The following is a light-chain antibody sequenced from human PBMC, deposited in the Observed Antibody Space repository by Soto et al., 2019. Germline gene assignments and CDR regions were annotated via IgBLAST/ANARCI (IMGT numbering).Light chain of an antibody. CDR3: SSYTSSSALPFV. J-gene: IGLJ1*01. CDR2: EVT. CDR1: ITDIGAYNY. V-gene: IGLV2-14*01. Sequence: QSALTQPASVSGSPGQSITISCTGTITDIGAYNYVSWYQQRLGKAPKLMIYEVTNRPSGVSNRFSGSKSGNTASLTISGLQAEDEADYYCSSYTSSSALPFVFGTGTKLTVL.